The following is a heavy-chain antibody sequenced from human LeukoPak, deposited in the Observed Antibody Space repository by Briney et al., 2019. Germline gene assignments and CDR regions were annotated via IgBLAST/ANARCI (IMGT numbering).Heavy chain of an antibody. J-gene: IGHJ5*02. Sequence: SETLSLTCVVSGGSISSNNWWSWVRQPPGKGLEWIGEIYQSGSTNYNPSLKSRVTISIDKSKNQFSLKLSSVTAADTAVYYCARVPDYGGNYSRTLNWFDPWGQGTLVTVSS. CDR2: IYQSGST. CDR1: GGSISSNNW. D-gene: IGHD4-23*01. CDR3: ARVPDYGGNYSRTLNWFDP. V-gene: IGHV4-4*02.